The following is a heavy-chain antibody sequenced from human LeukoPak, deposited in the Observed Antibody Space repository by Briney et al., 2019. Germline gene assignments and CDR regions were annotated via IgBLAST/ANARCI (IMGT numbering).Heavy chain of an antibody. D-gene: IGHD3-22*01. CDR2: IYYSGST. V-gene: IGHV4-39*01. CDR3: ARRVGVVITIGYFDY. Sequence: SGGSLRLSCAASGFTFSSYAMSWVRQPPGKGLEWIGSIYYSGSTYYNPSLKSRVTISVDTSKNQFSLKLSSVTAADTAVYYCARRVGVVITIGYFDYWGQGTLVTVSS. CDR1: GFTFSSYA. J-gene: IGHJ4*02.